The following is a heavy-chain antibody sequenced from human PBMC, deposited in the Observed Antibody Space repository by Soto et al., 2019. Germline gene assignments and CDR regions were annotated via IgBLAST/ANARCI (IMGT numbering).Heavy chain of an antibody. Sequence: GGSLRLSFAASGFPFSSYAMSWVRQAPGKGLEWVSAISGSGGGTYYADSVKGRFTISRDKSKNTLHLQMNSLRAEDTALYYCANSYSERYFDYWGQGTLVTVSS. CDR2: ISGSGGGT. CDR1: GFPFSSYA. V-gene: IGHV3-23*01. J-gene: IGHJ4*02. CDR3: ANSYSERYFDY. D-gene: IGHD4-4*01.